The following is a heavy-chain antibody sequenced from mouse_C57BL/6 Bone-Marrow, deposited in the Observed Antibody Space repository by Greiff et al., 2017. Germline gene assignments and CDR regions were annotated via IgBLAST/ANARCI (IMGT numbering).Heavy chain of an antibody. Sequence: EVQRVESGPGLVKPSQSLSLTCSVTGYSITSGYYWNWIRQFPGNKLEWMGYISYDGSNNYNPSLKNRISITRDTSKNQFFLKLNAVTTEDTATYYCARGGGFHWYFDVWGTGTTVTVSS. CDR3: ARGGGFHWYFDV. CDR1: GYSITSGYY. CDR2: ISYDGSN. V-gene: IGHV3-6*01. J-gene: IGHJ1*03.